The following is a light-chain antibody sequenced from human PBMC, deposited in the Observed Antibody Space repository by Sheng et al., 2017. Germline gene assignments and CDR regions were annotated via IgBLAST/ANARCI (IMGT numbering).Light chain of an antibody. V-gene: IGKV3-20*01. CDR2: GTS. CDR1: QSVSSPY. J-gene: IGKJ5*01. Sequence: EIVLTQSPGTLSLSPGERATLSCRASQSVSSPYLAWYQQKPGQAPRLLIYGTSTRATGIPDRFSGSGSGTDFTLSISRLEPEDFGVYYCQQYASSPPITFGQGTRLEIK. CDR3: QQYASSPPIT.